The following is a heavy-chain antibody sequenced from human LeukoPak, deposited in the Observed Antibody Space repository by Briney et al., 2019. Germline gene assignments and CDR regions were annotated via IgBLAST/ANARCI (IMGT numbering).Heavy chain of an antibody. CDR3: AHRSVLMVYAEFDY. Sequence: SGPTLVKPTQTLTLTCTFSGFSLSTSGVGVGWIRQPPGKALEWLALIYWNDDKRYSPSLKSRLTITKDTSKNQVVLTMTNVDPVDTATYYCAHRSVLMVYAEFDYWGQGTLVTVSS. CDR1: GFSLSTSGVG. V-gene: IGHV2-5*01. J-gene: IGHJ4*02. CDR2: IYWNDDK. D-gene: IGHD2-8*01.